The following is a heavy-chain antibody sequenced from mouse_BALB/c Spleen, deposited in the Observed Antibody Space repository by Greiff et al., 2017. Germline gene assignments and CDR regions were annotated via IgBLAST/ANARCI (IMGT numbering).Heavy chain of an antibody. CDR2: IDPSDSYT. Sequence: VQLQQPGAELVKPGASVKLSCKASGYTFTSYWMHWVKQRPGQGLEWIGEIDPSDSYTNYNQKFKGKATLTVDKSSSTAYMQLSSLTSEDSAVYYCARRAGNYGAMDYWGQGTSVTVSS. CDR3: ARRAGNYGAMDY. D-gene: IGHD2-1*01. V-gene: IGHV1-69*02. CDR1: GYTFTSYW. J-gene: IGHJ4*01.